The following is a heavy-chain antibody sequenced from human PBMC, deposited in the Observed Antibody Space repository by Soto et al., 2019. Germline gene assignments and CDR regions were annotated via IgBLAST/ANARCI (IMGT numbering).Heavy chain of an antibody. Sequence: VGSLRLSCAASGFTVSSNYMSWVRQAPGKGLEWVSVIYSGGSTYYADSVKGRFTISRDNSKNTLYLQMNSLRAEDTAVYYCARDRGYDSSGYYWAPDAFDIWGQGTMVTVSS. J-gene: IGHJ3*02. V-gene: IGHV3-53*01. CDR1: GFTVSSNY. CDR3: ARDRGYDSSGYYWAPDAFDI. D-gene: IGHD3-22*01. CDR2: IYSGGST.